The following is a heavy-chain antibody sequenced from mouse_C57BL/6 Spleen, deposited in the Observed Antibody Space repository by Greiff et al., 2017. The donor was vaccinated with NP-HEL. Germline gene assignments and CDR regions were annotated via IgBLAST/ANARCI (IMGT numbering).Heavy chain of an antibody. J-gene: IGHJ3*01. CDR3: ARDYYGSSLAD. CDR2: ISSGSSTI. V-gene: IGHV5-17*01. D-gene: IGHD1-1*01. Sequence: EVKVVESGGGLVKPGGSLKLSCAASGFTFSDYGMHWVRQAPEKGLEWVAYISSGSSTIYYADTVKGRFTISRDNAKNTLFLQMTSLRSEDPAMYYCARDYYGSSLADWGQGTLVTVSA. CDR1: GFTFSDYG.